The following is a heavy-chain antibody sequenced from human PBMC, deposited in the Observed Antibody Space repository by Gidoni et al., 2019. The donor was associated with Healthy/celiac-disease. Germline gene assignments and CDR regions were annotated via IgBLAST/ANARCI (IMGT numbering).Heavy chain of an antibody. CDR3: ARHDILTD. CDR2: ISGSGGST. CDR1: GFTFRSYA. V-gene: IGHV3-23*01. Sequence: EVQLLESGGGLVQPGGSLRHSCAASGFTFRSYAMSWVRQAPGTGLEWVSAISGSGGSTYYADSVKGRFTISRDNSKNTLYLQMNSLRAEDTAVYYCARHDILTDWGQGTLVTVSS. J-gene: IGHJ4*02. D-gene: IGHD3-9*01.